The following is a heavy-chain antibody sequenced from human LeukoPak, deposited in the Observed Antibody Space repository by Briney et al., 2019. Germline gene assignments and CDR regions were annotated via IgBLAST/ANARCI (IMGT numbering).Heavy chain of an antibody. CDR2: ISYDGSNK. D-gene: IGHD3-9*01. CDR1: VFTFSSYA. J-gene: IGHJ4*02. CDR3: ARDQRYDILTGYYGPDY. V-gene: IGHV3-30*04. Sequence: PGGSLRLSCAASVFTFSSYAMHWVRQAPGKGLEWVSVISYDGSNKDYADSVKGRFTISRDNSKNTLYLQMNSLRAEDTAVYYCARDQRYDILTGYYGPDYWGQGTLVTVSS.